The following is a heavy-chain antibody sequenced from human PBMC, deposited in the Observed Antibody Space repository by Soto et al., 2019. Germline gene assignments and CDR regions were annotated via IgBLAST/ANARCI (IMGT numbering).Heavy chain of an antibody. CDR2: ISSSSSYI. CDR1: GFTFSSYS. V-gene: IGHV3-21*01. J-gene: IGHJ5*02. CDR3: ARARNDYVWGSYLHWFDP. Sequence: GGSLRLSCAASGFTFSSYSMNWVRQAPGKGLEWVSSISSSSSYIYYADSVKGRFTISRDNAKNSLYLQMNSLRAEDTAVYYCARARNDYVWGSYLHWFDPWGQGTLVTVSS. D-gene: IGHD3-16*02.